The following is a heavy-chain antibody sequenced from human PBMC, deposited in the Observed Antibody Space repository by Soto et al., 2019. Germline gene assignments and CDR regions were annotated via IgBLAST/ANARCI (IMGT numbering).Heavy chain of an antibody. D-gene: IGHD1-26*01. CDR3: AALSQLGRQTYSGSYLKPDC. CDR2: IIPIFGTA. V-gene: IGHV1-69*13. Sequence: SVKVSCKASGGTFSSYAISWVRQAPGQGLEWMGGIIPIFGTANYAQKFQGRVTITADESTSTAYMELSSLRSEDTAVYYCAALSQLGRQTYSGSYLKPDCWGQRTRVAISS. CDR1: GGTFSSYA. J-gene: IGHJ4*02.